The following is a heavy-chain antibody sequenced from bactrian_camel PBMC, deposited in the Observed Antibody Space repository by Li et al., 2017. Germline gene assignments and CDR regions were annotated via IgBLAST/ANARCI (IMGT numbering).Heavy chain of an antibody. Sequence: HVQLVESGGASVQAGGSLRLSCAASGDTVGRYCMGWFRQIPDKERKGVAGIESDGSASYADSVKGRFTISQENAENTMYLQMNSLKPEDTAVYYCAALSIPSLWCGGQGTQVTVS. V-gene: IGHV3S55*01. J-gene: IGHJ4*01. CDR2: IESDGSA. CDR1: GDTVGRYC. CDR3: AALSIPSLWC. D-gene: IGHD7*01.